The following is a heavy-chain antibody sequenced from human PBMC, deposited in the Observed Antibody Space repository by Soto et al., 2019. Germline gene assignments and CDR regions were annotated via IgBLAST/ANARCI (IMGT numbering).Heavy chain of an antibody. CDR1: GYTFTSYY. V-gene: IGHV1-46*01. Sequence: ASVKVSCKASGYTFTSYYMHWVRQAPGQGLEWMGIINPSGGNTSYAQKFQGRVTMTRDTSTSTAYMELSSLRSEDTAVYYCAADATQDYYYDYKPPRFDPWGQRTLVTVSS. CDR2: INPSGGNT. CDR3: AADATQDYYYDYKPPRFDP. D-gene: IGHD3-22*01. J-gene: IGHJ5*01.